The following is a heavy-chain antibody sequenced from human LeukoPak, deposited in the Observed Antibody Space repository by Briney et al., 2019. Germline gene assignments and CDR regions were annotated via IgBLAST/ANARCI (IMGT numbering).Heavy chain of an antibody. CDR1: GGTFSSYA. V-gene: IGHV1-69*04. CDR3: ARDVEMATTPLFDY. CDR2: IIPILGIA. D-gene: IGHD1-1*01. Sequence: SVKVSCTASGGTFSSYAISWVRQAPGQGLEWMGRIIPILGIANYAQKFQARVTITADKSTSTAYMELSSLRSEDTAVYYCARDVEMATTPLFDYWGQGTLVTVSS. J-gene: IGHJ4*02.